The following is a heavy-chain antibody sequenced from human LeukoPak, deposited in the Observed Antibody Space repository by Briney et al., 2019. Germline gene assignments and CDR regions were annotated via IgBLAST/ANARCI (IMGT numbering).Heavy chain of an antibody. CDR2: VYYSGST. J-gene: IGHJ4*02. CDR3: ARRSSGYSYGGAFDY. V-gene: IGHV4-39*01. CDR1: GGSIRSSSYH. Sequence: SETLSLPCTVSGGSIRSSSYHWGWIRQPPGKGLEWIGSVYYSGSTHYNPSLKSRVIISVDTSKNEFSLKLSSVTAADTAVYYCARRSSGYSYGGAFDYWGQGTLVTVSS. D-gene: IGHD5-18*01.